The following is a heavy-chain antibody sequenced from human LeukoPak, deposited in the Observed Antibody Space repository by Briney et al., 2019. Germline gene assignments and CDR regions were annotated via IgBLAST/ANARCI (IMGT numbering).Heavy chain of an antibody. D-gene: IGHD2/OR15-2a*01. Sequence: SGTLSLTCAVSGGSVISNNWWSWVRQPPGKGLEWIGEIYHSGTINYNPSLRSRVIIAVEKSSNQFSLKLTPVTAADTAVYYCATTTSYRVDNWGQGSFVTVSS. CDR1: GGSVISNNW. CDR2: IYHSGTI. J-gene: IGHJ4*02. V-gene: IGHV4-4*02. CDR3: ATTTSYRVDN.